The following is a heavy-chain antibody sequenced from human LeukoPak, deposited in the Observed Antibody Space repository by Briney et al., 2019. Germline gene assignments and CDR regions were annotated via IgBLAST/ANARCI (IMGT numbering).Heavy chain of an antibody. CDR2: IYSDGRT. D-gene: IGHD4-17*01. CDR3: ARNKWGDYTGSDY. V-gene: IGHV3-53*01. Sequence: GGSLRLSCAVSGFTVSTNYMNWVRQAPGKGLEWDSVIYSDGRTYYADSVKGRFTISRDNSKNTLYLQMNSLRAEDTAVYYCARNKWGDYTGSDYWGQGTLVTVSS. CDR1: GFTVSTNY. J-gene: IGHJ4*02.